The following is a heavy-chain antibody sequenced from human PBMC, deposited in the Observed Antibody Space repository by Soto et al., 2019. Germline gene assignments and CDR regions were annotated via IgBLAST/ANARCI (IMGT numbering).Heavy chain of an antibody. D-gene: IGHD3-22*01. V-gene: IGHV3-23*01. CDR3: AKSRYADSSGVYYDF. Sequence: GGSLRLSCAASGFTFSNYAMSWVRQAPGKGLEWVSGIGGRGTSSYYADSVKGRFAISRDNSYNTLFLQLHSLRAEDTAVYYCAKSRYADSSGVYYDFWGQGTRVTVSS. CDR2: IGGRGTSS. CDR1: GFTFSNYA. J-gene: IGHJ4*02.